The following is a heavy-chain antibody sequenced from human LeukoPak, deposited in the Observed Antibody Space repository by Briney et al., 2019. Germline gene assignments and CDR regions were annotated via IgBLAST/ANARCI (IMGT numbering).Heavy chain of an antibody. V-gene: IGHV4-39*07. Sequence: PSETLSLTCTVSGASISSSTYYWGWIRQPPGKGLEWIGSIYFSGSTYYNPSLKSRVTISVDTSKNQFSLKLSSVTAADTAVYYCARGLTGYYNPGYWGQGTLVTVSS. D-gene: IGHD3-9*01. J-gene: IGHJ4*02. CDR1: GASISSSTYY. CDR2: IYFSGST. CDR3: ARGLTGYYNPGY.